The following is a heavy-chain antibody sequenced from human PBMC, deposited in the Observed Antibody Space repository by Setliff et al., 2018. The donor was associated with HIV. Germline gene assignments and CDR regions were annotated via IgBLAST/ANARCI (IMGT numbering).Heavy chain of an antibody. V-gene: IGHV4-38-2*02. Sequence: PSETLSLTCTVSNYSISRGYYWGWIRQAPGKGLEWIGNLYHSGTAYYNPSPKTRVTMSLDTSKNQFSLRLSSLTAADTAVYYCARRGGELPVWGQGTVVTVSS. J-gene: IGHJ4*02. D-gene: IGHD1-26*01. CDR3: ARRGGELPV. CDR2: LYHSGTA. CDR1: NYSISRGYY.